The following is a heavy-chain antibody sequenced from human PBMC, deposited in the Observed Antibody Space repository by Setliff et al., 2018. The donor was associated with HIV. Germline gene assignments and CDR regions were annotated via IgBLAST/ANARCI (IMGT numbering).Heavy chain of an antibody. CDR1: GFTFSNAK. Sequence: PGGSLRLSCVASGFTFSNAKMSWVRQAPGKGLEWVGLIRGKTDGGTTDYASPVKGRFTISRDDSKNTLYLQMNSLKTEDTALYFCARGSWAGYESGGYYHFDFWGQGTLVTVSS. V-gene: IGHV3-15*01. J-gene: IGHJ4*02. D-gene: IGHD3-22*01. CDR3: ARGSWAGYESGGYYHFDF. CDR2: IRGKTDGGTT.